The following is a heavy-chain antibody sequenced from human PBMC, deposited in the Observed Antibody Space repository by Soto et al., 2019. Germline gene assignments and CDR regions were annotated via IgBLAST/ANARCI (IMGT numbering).Heavy chain of an antibody. D-gene: IGHD2-2*01. CDR3: ARDLPGEYCSSTSCYPY. Sequence: QVQLVQSGAEVKKPGSSVKVSCKASGGTFSSYTISWVRQAPGQGLEWMGRIIPILGIANYAQKFQGRVTITADKSTSTAYMELSSLRSEDTAVYYCARDLPGEYCSSTSCYPYWGQGTLVTLSS. J-gene: IGHJ4*02. V-gene: IGHV1-69*08. CDR2: IIPILGIA. CDR1: GGTFSSYT.